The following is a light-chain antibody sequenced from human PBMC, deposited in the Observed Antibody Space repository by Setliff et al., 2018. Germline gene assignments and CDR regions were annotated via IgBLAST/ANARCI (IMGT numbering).Light chain of an antibody. V-gene: IGLV2-8*01. J-gene: IGLJ1*01. CDR3: SSYAGSNNPYV. CDR1: SSDVGGYNY. CDR2: EVS. Sequence: QSALTQPASVSGSPGQAITISCTGTSSDVGGYNYVSWYQQHPGKVPKLMIYEVSKRPSGVPDRFSGSKSGNTASLTVSGLQAEDEADYYCSSYAGSNNPYVFGTGTKVTVL.